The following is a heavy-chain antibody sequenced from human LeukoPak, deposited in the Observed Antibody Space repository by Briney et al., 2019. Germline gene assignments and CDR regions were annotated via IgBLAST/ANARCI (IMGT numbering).Heavy chain of an antibody. J-gene: IGHJ4*02. CDR3: ARAARSSSWYLMDY. CDR2: ISSSSYT. Sequence: GGSLRLSCAASGLTFSDYYMSWIRQAPGKGLEWVSYISSSSYTNYADSVKGRFTISRDNAKNSLYLQMNSLRAEDTAVYYCARAARSSSWYLMDYWGQGTLVTVSS. D-gene: IGHD6-13*01. V-gene: IGHV3-11*06. CDR1: GLTFSDYY.